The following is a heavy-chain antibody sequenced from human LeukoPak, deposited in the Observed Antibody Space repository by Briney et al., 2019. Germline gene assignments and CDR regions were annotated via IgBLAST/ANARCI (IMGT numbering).Heavy chain of an antibody. Sequence: GGSLRLSCAASGFTFSSYAMHWVRQAPGKGLEYVSAISSNGGSTYYANSVKGRFTISRDNSKNTLYLQMGSLRAEDMAVYYCVRDYYGSGSYYHHFDYWGQGTLVTVSS. CDR1: GFTFSSYA. V-gene: IGHV3-64*01. CDR3: VRDYYGSGSYYHHFDY. D-gene: IGHD3-10*01. CDR2: ISSNGGST. J-gene: IGHJ4*02.